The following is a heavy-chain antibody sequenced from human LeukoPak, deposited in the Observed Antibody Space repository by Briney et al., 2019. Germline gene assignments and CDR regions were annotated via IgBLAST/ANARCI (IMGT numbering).Heavy chain of an antibody. V-gene: IGHV3-23*01. CDR2: ISGSGGST. J-gene: IGHJ4*02. CDR1: GFTFSSYA. CDR3: AKDPTYYYDSSGYYLGY. D-gene: IGHD3-22*01. Sequence: AGGSLRLSCAASGFTFSSYAMSWVRQAPGKGLEWVSAISGSGGSTYYADSVKGRFTISRDNSKNTLYLQMNSLRAEDTAVYYCAKDPTYYYDSSGYYLGYWGQGTLVTASS.